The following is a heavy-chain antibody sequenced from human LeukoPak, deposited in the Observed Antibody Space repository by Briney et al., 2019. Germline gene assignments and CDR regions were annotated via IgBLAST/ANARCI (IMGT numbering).Heavy chain of an antibody. Sequence: GGSLRLSCAASGFTFSSYAMSWVRQAPGKGLEWVSAISGSGGSTYYADSVKGRFTISRDNSKNTLYLQMNSLRAEDTAVYYCAKAQSFYFGVVIIPSFAYWGQGTLVTVSS. V-gene: IGHV3-23*01. J-gene: IGHJ4*02. CDR2: ISGSGGST. CDR3: AKAQSFYFGVVIIPSFAY. CDR1: GFTFSSYA. D-gene: IGHD3-3*01.